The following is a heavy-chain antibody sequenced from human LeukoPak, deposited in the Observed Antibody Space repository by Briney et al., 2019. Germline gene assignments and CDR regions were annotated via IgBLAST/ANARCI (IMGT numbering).Heavy chain of an antibody. J-gene: IGHJ6*02. CDR3: ARAVRDPYYYYGMDV. CDR2: ISYDGSNK. CDR1: GFTFSSYG. D-gene: IGHD4-17*01. V-gene: IGHV3-30*03. Sequence: GRSLRLSCAASGFTFSSYGMHWVRQAPGKGLEWVAVISYDGSNKYYADSVKGRFTISRDNSKNTLYLQMNSLRAEDTAVYYCARAVRDPYYYYGMDVWGQGTTVTVSS.